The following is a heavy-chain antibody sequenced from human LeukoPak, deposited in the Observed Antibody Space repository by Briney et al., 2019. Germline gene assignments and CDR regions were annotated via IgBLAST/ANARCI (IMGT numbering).Heavy chain of an antibody. CDR1: GGSISSYY. CDR2: IYYSGST. D-gene: IGHD3-3*01. V-gene: IGHV4-59*01. J-gene: IGHJ4*02. CDR3: ARDAFGAIDY. Sequence: SETLSLTCTVSGGSISSYYWSWIRQPPGKGLEWIGYIYYSGSTNYNPSLKSRVTISVDTSKNQFSLKLSSVTAEDTAVYYCARDAFGAIDYWGQGTLVTVSS.